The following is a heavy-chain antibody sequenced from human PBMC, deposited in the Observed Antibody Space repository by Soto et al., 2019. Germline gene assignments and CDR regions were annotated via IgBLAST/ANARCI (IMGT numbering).Heavy chain of an antibody. D-gene: IGHD2-8*02. V-gene: IGHV4-30-4*01. CDR2: IYYSGST. J-gene: IGHJ5*02. Sequence: PSETLSLTCTVSGGSISSGDYYWSWIRQPPGKGLEWIGYIYYSGSTYYNPSLKSRGTISVDTSKSQFSLKLSSVTAADTAVYYCARNHTGADREAFLPDWFDTWGQGTTVTVSS. CDR1: GGSISSGDYY. CDR3: ARNHTGADREAFLPDWFDT.